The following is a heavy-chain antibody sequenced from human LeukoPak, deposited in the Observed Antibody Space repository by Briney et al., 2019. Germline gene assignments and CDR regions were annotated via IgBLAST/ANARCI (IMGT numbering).Heavy chain of an antibody. Sequence: SETLSLTCTVSGGSISSSSYYWGWIRQPPGKGLEWIGSIYYSGSTYYNPSLKSRVTISVDTSKNQFSLKLSSVTAADTAVYYCARGLRKQWLENWFDPWGQGTLVTVSS. J-gene: IGHJ5*02. CDR1: GGSISSSSYY. CDR2: IYYSGST. CDR3: ARGLRKQWLENWFDP. V-gene: IGHV4-39*07. D-gene: IGHD6-19*01.